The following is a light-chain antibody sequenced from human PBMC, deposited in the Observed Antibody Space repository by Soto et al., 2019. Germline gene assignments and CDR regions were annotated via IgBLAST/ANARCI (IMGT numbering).Light chain of an antibody. CDR1: QTITSGQ. V-gene: IGKV3-20*01. CDR2: LIS. CDR3: QHDGSS. J-gene: IGKJ2*01. Sequence: EIVLTQFPGTLSSSPGERATLSCRASQTITSGQLGWYQQKPGQAPRLLIYLISSRATGIPDRFSGSGSGTDFTLTISGLEPEDFAIYYCQHDGSSFGQGTKVEI.